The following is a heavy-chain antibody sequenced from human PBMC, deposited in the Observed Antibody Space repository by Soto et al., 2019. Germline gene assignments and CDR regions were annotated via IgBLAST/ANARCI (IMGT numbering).Heavy chain of an antibody. V-gene: IGHV3-9*01. CDR3: AKGRGTIVVTDAYDI. J-gene: IGHJ3*02. D-gene: IGHD3-22*01. CDR1: GFSFDDYT. CDR2: LSWNSGFS. Sequence: GGSLRLSCGGSGFSFDDYTMHWVRQDPGKGPEWVASLSWNSGFSGYADSVKGRFTISRDNAQSAVHLQMNNLRTEDTALYYCAKGRGTIVVTDAYDIWGQGTMFTVSS.